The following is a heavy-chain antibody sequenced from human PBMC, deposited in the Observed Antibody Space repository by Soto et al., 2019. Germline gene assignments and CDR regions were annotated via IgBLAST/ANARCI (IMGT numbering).Heavy chain of an antibody. CDR2: INAGNGNT. J-gene: IGHJ3*01. V-gene: IGHV1-3*01. CDR3: ARDPSVGYAFDF. Sequence: ASVKVSCKASGYTFTSYAMHWVRQAPGQRLEWMGWINAGNGNTKYSQKFQGRVTITRDTSASTAYMELSSLRSEDTAVYYCARDPSVGYAFDFWGQGTMVTVSS. D-gene: IGHD1-26*01. CDR1: GYTFTSYA.